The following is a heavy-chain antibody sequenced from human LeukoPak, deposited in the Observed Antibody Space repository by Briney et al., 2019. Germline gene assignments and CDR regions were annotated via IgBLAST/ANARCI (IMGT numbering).Heavy chain of an antibody. Sequence: PSETLSLTCIISNDSVSSYYWNWIRQSPEKGLEWIGYISNRGSTTYNPSLRSRVTISVDMGKNQVSLKMRSVTAADTAMYYCARRGWFGSYTWFDPWGQGTPVAVSS. CDR2: ISNRGST. D-gene: IGHD3-10*01. J-gene: IGHJ5*02. CDR1: NDSVSSYY. CDR3: ARRGWFGSYTWFDP. V-gene: IGHV4-59*08.